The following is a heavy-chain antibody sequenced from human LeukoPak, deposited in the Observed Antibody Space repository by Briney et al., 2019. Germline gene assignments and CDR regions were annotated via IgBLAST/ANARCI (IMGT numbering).Heavy chain of an antibody. CDR2: IYYSGST. CDR1: GGSISSGGYY. Sequence: ETSQTLSLTCTVSGGSISSGGYYWSWIRQHPGKGLEWIGYIYYSGSTYYNPSLKSRVTISVDTSKNQFSLKLSSVTAADTAVYYCARGSGWYWSDPWGQGPLVTVSS. CDR3: ARGSGWYWSDP. V-gene: IGHV4-31*03. J-gene: IGHJ5*02. D-gene: IGHD6-19*01.